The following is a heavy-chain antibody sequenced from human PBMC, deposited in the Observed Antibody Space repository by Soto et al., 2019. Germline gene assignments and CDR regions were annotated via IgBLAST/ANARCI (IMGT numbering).Heavy chain of an antibody. V-gene: IGHV4-34*01. D-gene: IGHD3-10*01. CDR2: INHSGST. CDR1: GGSFSGYY. Sequence: PSETLSLTCAVYGGSFSGYYRSWIRQPPGKGLEWIGEINHSGSTNYNPSLKSRVTISVDTSKNQFSLKLSSVTAADTAVYYCARPSSGRPQKRWFDPWGQGTLVT. CDR3: ARPSSGRPQKRWFDP. J-gene: IGHJ5*02.